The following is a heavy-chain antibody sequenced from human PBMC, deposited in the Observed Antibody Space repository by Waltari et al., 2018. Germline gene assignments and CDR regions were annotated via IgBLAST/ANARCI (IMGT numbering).Heavy chain of an antibody. V-gene: IGHV3-48*03. D-gene: IGHD5-18*01. CDR3: ARDEGNSYGYYYYYGMDV. CDR1: GFTFSSYD. Sequence: EVQLVESGGGLVQPGGSLRLSCAASGFTFSSYDMNWVRQAPGKGLEWVLYISSSGSTIYYADSVKGRFTISRENAKNSLYLQMNSLRAEDTAVYYCARDEGNSYGYYYYYGMDVWGQGTTVTVSS. J-gene: IGHJ6*02. CDR2: ISSSGSTI.